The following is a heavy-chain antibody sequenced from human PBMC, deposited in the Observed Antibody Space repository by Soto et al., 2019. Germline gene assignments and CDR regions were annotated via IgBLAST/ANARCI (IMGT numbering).Heavy chain of an antibody. D-gene: IGHD6-19*01. CDR1: GSTFSRHG. J-gene: IGHJ5*02. CDR2: IAYDGSDE. V-gene: IGHV3-33*05. Sequence: QVQLVESGGGVVQPGRSLRLSCVASGSTFSRHGMHWVRQAPGKGLEWVAFIAYDGSDEDYAESVKGRLTISRDNSRNTVYLQMDSLRVEDTAMYYCARWYSTVSYKSGWYDSWGQGTLVTVSS. CDR3: ARWYSTVSYKSGWYDS.